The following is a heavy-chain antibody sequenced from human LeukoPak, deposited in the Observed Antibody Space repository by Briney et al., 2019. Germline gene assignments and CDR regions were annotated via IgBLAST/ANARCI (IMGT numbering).Heavy chain of an antibody. J-gene: IGHJ4*02. CDR2: IYYSGST. D-gene: IGHD3-10*01. CDR3: ARASWGYYGSGSYFRWNYYFDY. V-gene: IGHV4-31*03. Sequence: SQTLSLTCTVSGGSISSGGYYWSWIRQHPGTGLEWIGHIYYSGSTYYNPSLKSRVTISVDTSKNQFSLKLSSVTAADTAVYYCARASWGYYGSGSYFRWNYYFDYWGQGTLVTVSS. CDR1: GGSISSGGYY.